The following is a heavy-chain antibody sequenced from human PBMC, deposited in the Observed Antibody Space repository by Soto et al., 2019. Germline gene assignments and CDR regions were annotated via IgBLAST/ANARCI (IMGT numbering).Heavy chain of an antibody. Sequence: HSDTLYLTSAIYGGSLSWYCGSWTRKPTGKSLEGIGEINHSGSTNYSPSLESRVTISVDTSKNQFSLKLSSVTAADTAVYYCARAPPYYDFWSGYYGSHWFDTRGQGTLVTVSS. CDR1: GGSLSWYC. CDR3: ARAPPYYDFWSGYYGSHWFDT. CDR2: INHSGST. D-gene: IGHD3-3*01. J-gene: IGHJ5*02. V-gene: IGHV4-34*01.